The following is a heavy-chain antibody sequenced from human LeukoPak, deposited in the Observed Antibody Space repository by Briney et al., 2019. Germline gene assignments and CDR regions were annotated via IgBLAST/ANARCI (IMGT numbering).Heavy chain of an antibody. D-gene: IGHD3-22*01. Sequence: PSEALSLTCTVSGGSISSYYWSWIRQPAGKGLEWIGRIYTSGSTNYNPSLKSRVTMSVDTSKNQFSLKLSSVTAADTAVYYCAREFWRAGYNYSSGYFPFDSWGQGTLVTVSS. V-gene: IGHV4-4*07. CDR1: GGSISSYY. J-gene: IGHJ4*02. CDR3: AREFWRAGYNYSSGYFPFDS. CDR2: IYTSGST.